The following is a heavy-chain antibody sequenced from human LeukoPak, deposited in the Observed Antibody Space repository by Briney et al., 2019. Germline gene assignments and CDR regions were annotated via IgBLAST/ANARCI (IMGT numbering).Heavy chain of an antibody. CDR3: AGIWFGELLRDDY. D-gene: IGHD3-10*01. J-gene: IGHJ4*02. V-gene: IGHV3-30*02. Sequence: PGGSLRLSCAASEFTFSNYGMHWVRQAPGEGLEWVAFIRYDGSNKYYADSVKGRFTISRDNSKNTLYLQMNSLRAEDTAVYYCAGIWFGELLRDDYWGQGTLVTVSS. CDR2: IRYDGSNK. CDR1: EFTFSNYG.